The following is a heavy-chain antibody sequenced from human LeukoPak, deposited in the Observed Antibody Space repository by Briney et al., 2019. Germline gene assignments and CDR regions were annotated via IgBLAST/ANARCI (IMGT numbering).Heavy chain of an antibody. CDR1: GGSISNTNW. CDR3: SRESGPFCPFGH. D-gene: IGHD1-26*01. J-gene: IGHJ4*02. CDR2: VNLQGST. Sequence: PSETLSLTCGVSGGSISNTNWWTWVRQPPGKELEWIGEVNLQGSTNYNPSLKSRVAISVDKSENHISLKLTSVTAADTAVYYCSRESGPFCPFGHWGQGTLVAVTS. V-gene: IGHV4-4*02.